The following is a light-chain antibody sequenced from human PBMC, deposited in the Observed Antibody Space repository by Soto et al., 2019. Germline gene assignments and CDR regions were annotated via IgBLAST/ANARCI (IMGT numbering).Light chain of an antibody. CDR1: SSDVGSSNL. V-gene: IGLV2-23*01. J-gene: IGLJ1*01. CDR3: CSFAGSTTFYV. CDR2: EGS. Sequence: QSALTQPVSVSGSPGQSITISCTGTSSDVGSSNLVSWYQQHPGKAPKLIIYEGSRRPSGVSGRFSGSKSGNTASLTISGLQAEDEADYYCCSFAGSTTFYVFGTGTQLTVL.